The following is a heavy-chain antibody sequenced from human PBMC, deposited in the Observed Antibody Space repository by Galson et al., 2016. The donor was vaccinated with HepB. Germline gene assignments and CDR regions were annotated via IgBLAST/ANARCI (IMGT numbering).Heavy chain of an antibody. Sequence: SLRLSCAASGFTFSCCGMHWVRQAPGKGLEWVAVIWPDATNEKYGGAVKGRFTISRGNSKNTLYLQMNSLRVDDTAVYYCAKEGRYEGHFYMDVWGEGTTVTVSS. J-gene: IGHJ6*03. CDR2: IWPDATNE. D-gene: IGHD5-12*01. V-gene: IGHV3-33*06. CDR3: AKEGRYEGHFYMDV. CDR1: GFTFSCCG.